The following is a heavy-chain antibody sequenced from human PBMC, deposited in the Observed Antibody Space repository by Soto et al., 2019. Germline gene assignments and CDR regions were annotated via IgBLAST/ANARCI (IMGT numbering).Heavy chain of an antibody. V-gene: IGHV4-59*01. CDR2: MYNTGST. Sequence: PSETLSLTCTVSGGSISGYYWSWIRQPPGKGLEWIGYMYNTGSTVYNPSFKSRVTISVDTSKNQFSLKLNSVTAADTAVYYCARTYDGSGPNSGGYGFDIWGQGTMVT. CDR3: ARTYDGSGPNSGGYGFDI. J-gene: IGHJ3*02. CDR1: GGSISGYY. D-gene: IGHD3-22*01.